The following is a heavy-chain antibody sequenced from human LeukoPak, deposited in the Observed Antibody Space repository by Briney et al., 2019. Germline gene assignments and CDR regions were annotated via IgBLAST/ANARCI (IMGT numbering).Heavy chain of an antibody. D-gene: IGHD4-17*01. J-gene: IGHJ4*02. CDR2: ISWNSGSI. CDR3: AKDSDYGDHTRGSYFDY. CDR1: GFTFDDYA. V-gene: IGHV3-9*01. Sequence: GGSLRLSCAASGFTFDDYAMHWVRQAPGKGLEWVSGISWNSGSIGYADSVKGRFTISRDNAKNSLYLQMNSLRAEDTALYYCAKDSDYGDHTRGSYFDYWGQGTLVTVSS.